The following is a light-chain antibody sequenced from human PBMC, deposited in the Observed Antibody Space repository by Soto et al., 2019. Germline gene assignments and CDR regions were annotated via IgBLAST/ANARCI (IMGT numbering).Light chain of an antibody. CDR2: EVS. CDR3: SSYTSSSTLYV. Sequence: QSVLTQPAAVSGSPGQSITISCTGTSSDFGGYNYVSWYQQHPGKAPKLMIYEVSNRPSGVSNRFSGSKSGNTASLTISGLQAEDEADYYCSSYTSSSTLYVFGTGTKV. V-gene: IGLV2-14*01. J-gene: IGLJ1*01. CDR1: SSDFGGYNY.